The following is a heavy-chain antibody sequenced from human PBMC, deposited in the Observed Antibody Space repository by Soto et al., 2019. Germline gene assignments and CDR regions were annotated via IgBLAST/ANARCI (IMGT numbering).Heavy chain of an antibody. CDR3: ARLSGDIVVVVAATVSYWFDP. D-gene: IGHD2-15*01. CDR2: IYPGDSDA. V-gene: IGHV5-51*01. CDR1: GHSFTSYW. Sequence: PGESLKISCKGSGHSFTSYWIGWVRQMPGKGLEWMGIIYPGDSDARYSPSFQGQVTISADKSISTAYLQWSSLKASDTAMYYCARLSGDIVVVVAATVSYWFDPWGQGTLVTVSS. J-gene: IGHJ5*02.